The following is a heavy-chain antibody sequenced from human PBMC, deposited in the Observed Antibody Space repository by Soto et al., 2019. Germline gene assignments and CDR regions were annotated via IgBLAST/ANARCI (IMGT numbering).Heavy chain of an antibody. CDR3: TKRSYFDY. CDR1: GFTFGDYA. J-gene: IGHJ4*02. Sequence: EVQLVESGGGLVQPGQSLRLSCIGSGFTFGDYAMSWFRQAPGKGLEWVGFIRSKPYGGTTEYAASVKGRFTISRDDSKSTAYLQMNSLKTEDTAMYYCTKRSYFDYWGQGTLVTGSS. D-gene: IGHD1-1*01. V-gene: IGHV3-49*03. CDR2: IRSKPYGGTT.